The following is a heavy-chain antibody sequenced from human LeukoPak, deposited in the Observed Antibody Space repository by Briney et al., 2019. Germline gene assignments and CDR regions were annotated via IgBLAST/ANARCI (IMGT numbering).Heavy chain of an antibody. CDR2: IDTTGST. CDR1: GVSISSGSYY. V-gene: IGHV4-61*02. D-gene: IGHD3-22*01. CDR3: AREGYYDRSGYREY. Sequence: SETLSLTCTVSGVSISSGSYYWVWIRQPAGKGLEWIVRIDTTGSTNYNPSFKGRVTISVDTSKNQFSLKLSSVTAADTAVYYCAREGYYDRSGYREYWGQGTLVTVSS. J-gene: IGHJ4*02.